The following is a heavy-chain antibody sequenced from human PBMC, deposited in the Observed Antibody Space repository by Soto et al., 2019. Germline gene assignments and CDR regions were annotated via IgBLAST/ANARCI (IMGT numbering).Heavy chain of an antibody. CDR1: GYTFTSYG. D-gene: IGHD3-22*01. J-gene: IGHJ4*02. CDR2: INIDGGGT. CDR3: ARALYYYDNSGFAF. Sequence: QVHLEQSGPEVKKPWASVKVSCKASGYTFTSYGISWVRMAPGQGLEWMGWINIDGGGTNYAQKYHDRVTMTRDTSTNTVYLEMRCLTSDDTAIYYCARALYYYDNSGFAFWGQGTLVTVSS. V-gene: IGHV1-18*01.